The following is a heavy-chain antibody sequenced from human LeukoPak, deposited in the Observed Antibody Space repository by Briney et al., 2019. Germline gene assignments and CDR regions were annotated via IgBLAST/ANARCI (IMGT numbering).Heavy chain of an antibody. CDR3: AHGDGYNPSYFDY. Sequence: VASVKVSCKASGGTFSSYAISWVRQAPGQGLEWMGRIIPILGIANYAQKFQGRVTITADKSTSTAYMELSSLRSEDTAVYYCAHGDGYNPSYFDYWGQGTLVTVSS. J-gene: IGHJ4*02. CDR2: IIPILGIA. V-gene: IGHV1-69*04. CDR1: GGTFSSYA. D-gene: IGHD5-24*01.